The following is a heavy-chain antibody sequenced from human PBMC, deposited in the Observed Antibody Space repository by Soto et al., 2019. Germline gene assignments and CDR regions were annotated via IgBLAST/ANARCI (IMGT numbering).Heavy chain of an antibody. CDR2: ISNSGST. CDR1: GGSVTSDEDY. J-gene: IGHJ4*02. CDR3: ATESGSTYGYFDH. V-gene: IGHV4-30-4*01. D-gene: IGHD5-18*01. Sequence: SETLSLTCTVSGGSVTSDEDYWTWIRQSPGKGLEWIGYISNSGSTGYNPSLKTRLSMSVDRSKNQLTLRLTSVTAADTAVYFCATESGSTYGYFDHWGQGTQVTVSS.